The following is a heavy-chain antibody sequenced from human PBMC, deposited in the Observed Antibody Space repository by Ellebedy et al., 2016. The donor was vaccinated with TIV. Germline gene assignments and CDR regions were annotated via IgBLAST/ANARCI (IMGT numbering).Heavy chain of an antibody. CDR1: GGSISSSSYY. V-gene: IGHV4-39*01. D-gene: IGHD4-17*01. Sequence: MPSETLSLTCTVSGGSISSSSYYWGWIRQPPGKGLEWIGSIYYSGSTYYNPSLKSRVTISVDTSKNQFSLKLSSVTAADTAVYYCARHYGDEDAFDIWGQGTMVTVSS. CDR3: ARHYGDEDAFDI. J-gene: IGHJ3*02. CDR2: IYYSGST.